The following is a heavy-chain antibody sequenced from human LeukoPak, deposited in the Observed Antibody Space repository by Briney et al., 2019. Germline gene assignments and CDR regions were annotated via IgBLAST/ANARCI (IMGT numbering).Heavy chain of an antibody. CDR3: ARDGLLWFGELLPFNWFDP. Sequence: PSETLSLTCTVSGGSISSGGYYWSWIRQHPGKGLEWIGYIYYSGSTYYNPSLKSRVTISVDTSKNQFSLKLSSVTAADTAVYYCARDGLLWFGELLPFNWFDPWGQGTLVTVSS. D-gene: IGHD3-10*01. V-gene: IGHV4-31*03. CDR2: IYYSGST. CDR1: GGSISSGGYY. J-gene: IGHJ5*02.